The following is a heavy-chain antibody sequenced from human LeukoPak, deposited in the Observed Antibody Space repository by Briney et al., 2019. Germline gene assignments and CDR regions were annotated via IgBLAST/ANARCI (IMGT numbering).Heavy chain of an antibody. D-gene: IGHD1-1*01. CDR1: GFIFTDYW. J-gene: IGHJ1*01. V-gene: IGHV3-7*03. Sequence: PGGSLRLSCEASGFIFTDYWMTWARQAPGKGLEWVANTNKDGSEKWYVDSVKGRFTISRDTAKNSLYLQMNSLKAGDTALYYCVRDGNDGLNDWEYWGQGALVTVSS. CDR3: VRDGNDGLNDWEY. CDR2: TNKDGSEK.